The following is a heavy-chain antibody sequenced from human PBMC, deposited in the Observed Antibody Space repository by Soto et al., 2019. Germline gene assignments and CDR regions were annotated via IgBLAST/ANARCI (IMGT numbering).Heavy chain of an antibody. D-gene: IGHD3-3*01. Sequence: ASVKVSCKASGYTFTSYYMHWVRQAPGQGLEWMGIINPSGGSTSYAQKFQGRVTMTRDTSTSTVYMELSSLRSEDTAVYYCASAPYDFWSGYYFDYWGQGTLVTVSS. V-gene: IGHV1-46*03. CDR2: INPSGGST. CDR3: ASAPYDFWSGYYFDY. CDR1: GYTFTSYY. J-gene: IGHJ4*02.